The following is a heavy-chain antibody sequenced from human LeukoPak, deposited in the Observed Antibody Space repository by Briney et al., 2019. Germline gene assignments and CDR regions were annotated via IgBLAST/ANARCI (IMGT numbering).Heavy chain of an antibody. D-gene: IGHD2-2*01. CDR2: IIPIFGTA. CDR1: GGTFSSYA. J-gene: IGHJ4*02. Sequence: GASVKVSCKASGGTFSSYAISWVRQAPGQGLEWMGGIIPIFGTANYAQKFQGRVTITADESTNTAYMELSSLRSEDTAVYYCARGVVVVPAAPFDYWGQGTLVTVSS. CDR3: ARGVVVVPAAPFDY. V-gene: IGHV1-69*13.